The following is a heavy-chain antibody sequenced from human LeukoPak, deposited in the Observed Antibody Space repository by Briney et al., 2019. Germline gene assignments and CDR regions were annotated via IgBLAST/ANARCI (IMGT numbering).Heavy chain of an antibody. CDR3: ARVAKERVGGVYYFDY. V-gene: IGHV3-13*01. CDR2: IGTAGDT. D-gene: IGHD1-1*01. Sequence: PGGSLRLSCAASGFTFSDYDMHWVRQATGKGLEWVSAIGTAGDTYYTGSVKGRFTISRENAKNSLYLQMNSLRAGGTAVYYCARVAKERVGGVYYFDYWGQGTLVTVSP. J-gene: IGHJ4*02. CDR1: GFTFSDYD.